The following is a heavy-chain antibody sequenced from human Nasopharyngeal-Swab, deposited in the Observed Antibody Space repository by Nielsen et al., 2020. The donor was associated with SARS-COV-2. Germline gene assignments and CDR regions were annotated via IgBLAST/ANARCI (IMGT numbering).Heavy chain of an antibody. V-gene: IGHV3-30-3*01. CDR3: ARDMGRDGYNYPFDY. CDR2: VSYDGSSK. D-gene: IGHD5-24*01. Sequence: VRQAPGKGLEWVAVVSYDGSSKYYADSVKSRFTISRDNSKNTLYLQMNSLRAEDTAVFYCARDMGRDGYNYPFDYWGQGTLVTVSS. J-gene: IGHJ4*02.